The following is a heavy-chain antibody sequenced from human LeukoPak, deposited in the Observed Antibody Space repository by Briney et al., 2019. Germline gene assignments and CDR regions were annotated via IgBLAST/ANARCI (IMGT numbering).Heavy chain of an antibody. CDR1: VGSLIRYY. Sequence: PSETLSLTCTLSVGSLIRYYWSCIREPPGKGLECIGHIYYSGSTNYNPPLKCRVALSAAKSNNQSPLNLRSTTAAATAVHYCARVGFNWFDPWGQGTLVTVSS. J-gene: IGHJ5*02. CDR3: ARVGFNWFDP. CDR2: IYYSGST. V-gene: IGHV4-59*01.